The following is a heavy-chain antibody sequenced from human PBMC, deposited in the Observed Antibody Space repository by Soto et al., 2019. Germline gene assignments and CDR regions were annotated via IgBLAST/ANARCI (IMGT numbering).Heavy chain of an antibody. V-gene: IGHV3-23*01. Sequence: EVQLLESGGGLVQPGGSLRLSCAVSGFTFSSYAMSWVRQAPGKGLEWVSTITADGGGTYYADSVRGRFTISRDNSKNTLYLQMNSLRVGDTAVYYCAKDWDWGQGTLVTVSS. J-gene: IGHJ4*02. CDR2: ITADGGGT. CDR3: AKDWD. CDR1: GFTFSSYA. D-gene: IGHD3-16*01.